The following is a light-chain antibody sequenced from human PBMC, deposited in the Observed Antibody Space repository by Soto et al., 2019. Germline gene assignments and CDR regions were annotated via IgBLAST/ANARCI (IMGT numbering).Light chain of an antibody. J-gene: IGKJ1*01. CDR2: GAS. CDR1: TSFVGTW. CDR3: QHYRRNTWS. Sequence: PASVSGSAGQSITISCTGTTSFVGTWVAWYQQKPGKAPKLLIYGASNLESGVPSRFSGSGSGTEFTLTITTLQPDDFATYFCQHYRRNTWSFGPGTKVDI. V-gene: IGKV1-5*01.